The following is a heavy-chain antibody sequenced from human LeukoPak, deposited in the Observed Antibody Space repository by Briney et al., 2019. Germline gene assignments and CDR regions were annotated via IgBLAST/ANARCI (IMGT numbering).Heavy chain of an antibody. J-gene: IGHJ4*02. CDR1: GFTFSNAW. CDR3: TTAGGIFGVVLYDY. V-gene: IGHV3-15*01. CDR2: IKSKTDGGTT. Sequence: GGSLRLSCAASGFTFSNAWMSWVRQAPGKGLEWVGRIKSKTDGGTTDYAAPVKGRFTISRDDSKNTLYLQMNSLKTEDTAVYYCTTAGGIFGVVLYDYWGQGTLVTVSS. D-gene: IGHD3-3*01.